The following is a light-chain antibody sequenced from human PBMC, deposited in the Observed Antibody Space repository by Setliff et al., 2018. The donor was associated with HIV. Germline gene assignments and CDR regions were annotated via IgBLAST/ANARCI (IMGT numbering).Light chain of an antibody. Sequence: QSVLTQPPSVSAAPGQRVTLTCTGSASNIGTNYDVHWYQQLPGTVPKLLISSNRIRASGVPDRFSGSSSGASASLTITGLQAEDEGDYYCQCFDTTLSGWLFGTGTQLTVL. CDR2: SNR. CDR3: QCFDTTLSGWL. V-gene: IGLV1-40*01. J-gene: IGLJ3*02. CDR1: ASNIGTNYD.